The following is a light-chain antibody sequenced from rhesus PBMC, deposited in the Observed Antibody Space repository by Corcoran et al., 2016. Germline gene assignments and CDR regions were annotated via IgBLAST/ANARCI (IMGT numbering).Light chain of an antibody. CDR1: ENVNNY. J-gene: IGKJ3*01. CDR2: KAS. Sequence: DIQMTQSPSSLSASVGDRVTITCRASENVNNYLNWYQQKPGKAPKLLIYKASTLQSGVPSRSSGSGSWTDYTFTISSLQSEDVATYYCQHNYGTPFTFGPGTKLDIK. V-gene: IGKV1-74*01. CDR3: QHNYGTPFT.